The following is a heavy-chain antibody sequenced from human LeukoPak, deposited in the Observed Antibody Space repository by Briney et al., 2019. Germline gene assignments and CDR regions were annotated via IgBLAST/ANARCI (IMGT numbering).Heavy chain of an antibody. Sequence: ASVKVSCKASGYTFTSYGISWVRQAPGQGLEWMGWISAYNGNTNYAQKLQGRVTMTTDTSTSTAYMELRSLRSDDTAVYYCARLTPPYYDFWSGQMYYFDYCGQGTLVTVSS. CDR2: ISAYNGNT. D-gene: IGHD3-3*01. V-gene: IGHV1-18*01. CDR1: GYTFTSYG. CDR3: ARLTPPYYDFWSGQMYYFDY. J-gene: IGHJ4*02.